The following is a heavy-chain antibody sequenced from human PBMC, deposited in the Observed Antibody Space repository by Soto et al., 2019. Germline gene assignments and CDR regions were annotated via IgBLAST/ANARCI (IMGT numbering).Heavy chain of an antibody. CDR2: ISAYNGNT. Sequence: GASVKVSCKASGYTFTSYGISWVRQAPGQGLEWMGWISAYNGNTNYAQKLQGRVTMTTDTSTSTAYMELRSLRSDDTAVYYCARDAYSSVWSINRFDPWGQGTLVTVSS. V-gene: IGHV1-18*01. CDR3: ARDAYSSVWSINRFDP. J-gene: IGHJ5*02. D-gene: IGHD6-19*01. CDR1: GYTFTSYG.